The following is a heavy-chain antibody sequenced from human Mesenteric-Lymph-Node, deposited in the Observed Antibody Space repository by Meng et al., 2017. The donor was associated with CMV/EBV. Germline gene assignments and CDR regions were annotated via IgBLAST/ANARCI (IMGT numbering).Heavy chain of an antibody. CDR2: ISAYNGNT. CDR3: ASPIPPLHLYAFDI. V-gene: IGHV1-18*01. D-gene: IGHD2-8*01. J-gene: IGHJ3*02. CDR1: GYTFTSYG. Sequence: ASVKVSCKASGYTFTSYGISWVRQAPGQGLEWMGWISAYNGNTNYAQKLQGRVTMTRNTSISTAYMKLSSLRSEDTAVYYCASPIPPLHLYAFDIWGQGTMVTVSS.